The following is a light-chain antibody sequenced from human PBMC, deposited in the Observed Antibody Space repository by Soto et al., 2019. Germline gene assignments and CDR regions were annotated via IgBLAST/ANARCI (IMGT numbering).Light chain of an antibody. J-gene: IGKJ1*01. CDR3: QQFFYIPT. CDR2: GVS. V-gene: IGKV3-20*01. Sequence: VLTQSPGTLSLSPGERATLSCRASQSLSSRNLAWYQQKPGQAPRPLIYGVSSRATGIPDRFSGSGSGTDFTLTINSLQAEDVATYYCQQFFYIPTFGQGTKVDIK. CDR1: QSLSSRN.